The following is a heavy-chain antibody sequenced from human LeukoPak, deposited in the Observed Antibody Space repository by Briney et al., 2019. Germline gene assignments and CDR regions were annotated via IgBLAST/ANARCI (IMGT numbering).Heavy chain of an antibody. V-gene: IGHV3-23*01. CDR1: GFTFSSYA. Sequence: PGGSLRLSCAASGFTFSSYAMSWVRQAPRKGLEWVSAISGSGGSTYYADSVKGRFTISRDNSKDTLYLQMNSLRAEDTAVYYCVKAWSSGWAPFDYWGQGTLVTVSS. D-gene: IGHD6-25*01. CDR3: VKAWSSGWAPFDY. CDR2: ISGSGGST. J-gene: IGHJ4*02.